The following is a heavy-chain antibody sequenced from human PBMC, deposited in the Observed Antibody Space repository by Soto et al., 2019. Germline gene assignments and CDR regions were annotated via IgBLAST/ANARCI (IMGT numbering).Heavy chain of an antibody. V-gene: IGHV3-9*01. J-gene: IGHJ3*02. CDR3: AKGERNGSAGVDWDAFDI. CDR1: GFTFDDYA. CDR2: ISWNSGSI. Sequence: EVQLVESGGGLVQPGRSLRLSCAASGFTFDDYAMHWVRQAPGKGLEWVSGISWNSGSIGYADSVKGRFTISRDNAKNSLYLQMNSLRAEDTALYYCAKGERNGSAGVDWDAFDIWGQGTMVTVSS. D-gene: IGHD5-12*01.